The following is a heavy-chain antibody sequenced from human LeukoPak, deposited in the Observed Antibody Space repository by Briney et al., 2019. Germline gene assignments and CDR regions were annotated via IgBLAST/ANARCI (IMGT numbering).Heavy chain of an antibody. CDR3: ARDAGVAAAGTSAFDI. CDR2: IYHSGST. CDR1: GGSISSGGYY. V-gene: IGHV4-30-2*01. D-gene: IGHD6-13*01. Sequence: SQTLSLTCTVSGGSISSGGYYWSWIRQPPGKGLEWIGYIYHSGSTYYNPSLKSRVTISVDRSKNQFSLKLSSVTAADTAVYYCARDAGVAAAGTSAFDIWGQGTMVTVSS. J-gene: IGHJ3*02.